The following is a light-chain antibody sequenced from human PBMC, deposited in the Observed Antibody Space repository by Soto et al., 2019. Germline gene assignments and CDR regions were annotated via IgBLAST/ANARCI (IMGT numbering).Light chain of an antibody. CDR3: HQYSSSLYT. J-gene: IGKJ2*01. Sequence: EIVLTQSPGTLSLSPGERATLSCRASQSVSSSYLAWYQQKPGQAPRLLIYGASSRATVIPDGFSGSGSGTDFTLTISRLEPEDFAVYYCHQYSSSLYTFGQGTTLEIK. CDR2: GAS. V-gene: IGKV3-20*01. CDR1: QSVSSSY.